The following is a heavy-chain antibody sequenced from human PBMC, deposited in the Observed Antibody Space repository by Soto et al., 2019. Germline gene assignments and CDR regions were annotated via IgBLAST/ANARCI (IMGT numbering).Heavy chain of an antibody. CDR2: SKQDGSEN. J-gene: IGHJ6*02. V-gene: IGHV3-7*01. D-gene: IGHD6-13*01. CDR1: GFTLSSYW. Sequence: EVQLVESVGGLVQPGGSLRLSCAASGFTLSSYWMSWVRQAPVKGLEWVGHSKQDGSENNYVDFVEGRFTSSRDTAENALSLKMNSLRAEDTAVYYCARIASAGRGWDGCGQGTTVGVSS. CDR3: ARIASAGRGWDG.